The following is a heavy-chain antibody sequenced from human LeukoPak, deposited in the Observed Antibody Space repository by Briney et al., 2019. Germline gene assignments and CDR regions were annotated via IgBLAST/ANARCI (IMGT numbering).Heavy chain of an antibody. D-gene: IGHD3-22*01. CDR3: AKAPTYYYDSSGYSFDY. CDR1: GFTFDDYA. J-gene: IGHJ4*02. V-gene: IGHV3-9*01. CDR2: ISWNSGSI. Sequence: GRSLRLSCAASGFTFDDYAMHWVRQAPGKGLEWVSGISWNSGSIGYADSVKGRFTISRDNAKNSLYLQMNSLRAEDTALYYCAKAPTYYYDSSGYSFDYWGQGTLVTVSS.